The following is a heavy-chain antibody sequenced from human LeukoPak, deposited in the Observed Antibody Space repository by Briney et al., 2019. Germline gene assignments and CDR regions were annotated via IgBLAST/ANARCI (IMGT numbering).Heavy chain of an antibody. Sequence: GGSLRLSCAASGFIFSDYWMNWVRQAPGKGLQWVANIKQDASAIYYMDSVKGRFTISRDNAKNSLYLQVNSLRVEDTAVYYCARGFSSTPNWFDPWGQGTLVTVSS. CDR2: IKQDASAI. CDR1: GFIFSDYW. D-gene: IGHD2-2*01. V-gene: IGHV3-7*01. CDR3: ARGFSSTPNWFDP. J-gene: IGHJ5*02.